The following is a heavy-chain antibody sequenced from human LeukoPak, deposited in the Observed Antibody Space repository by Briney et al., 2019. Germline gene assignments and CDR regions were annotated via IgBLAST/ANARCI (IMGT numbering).Heavy chain of an antibody. D-gene: IGHD2-15*01. CDR3: AKVSLGYCSGGSCYSFSDY. J-gene: IGHJ4*02. V-gene: IGHV3-23*01. CDR1: GFTFSSYA. CDR2: ISGSGGST. Sequence: GGSLRLSCAASGFTFSSYAMSWVRQAPGKGLEWVSAISGSGGSTYYADSVKGRFTISRDNSKNTLYLQMNSLRAGDTAVYYCAKVSLGYCSGGSCYSFSDYWGQGTLVTVSS.